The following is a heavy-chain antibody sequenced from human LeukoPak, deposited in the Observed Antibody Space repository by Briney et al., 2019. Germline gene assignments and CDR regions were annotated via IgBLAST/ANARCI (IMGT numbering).Heavy chain of an antibody. D-gene: IGHD1-26*01. J-gene: IGHJ4*02. Sequence: ASVKVSCKASGYTFTSYDINWVRQATGQGLEWMGWMNPNSGNTGYAQKFRSRVTMTRNTSISTAYMELSSLRSEDTAVYYCAREASGSYYQNDYWGQGTLVTVSS. V-gene: IGHV1-8*01. CDR1: GYTFTSYD. CDR2: MNPNSGNT. CDR3: AREASGSYYQNDY.